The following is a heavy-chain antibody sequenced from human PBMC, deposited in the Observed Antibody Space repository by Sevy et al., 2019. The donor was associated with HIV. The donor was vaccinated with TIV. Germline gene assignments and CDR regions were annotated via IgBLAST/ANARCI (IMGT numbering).Heavy chain of an antibody. Sequence: GGSLRLSCAASGFTFSSYGMHWVRQAPGKGLEWVALIWYDGSNKYYADSVKGRFTISRDNSKNTLYLQMNRLRAGDTAVYYCSRPGGSSSAFDYWGQGTLVTVSS. J-gene: IGHJ4*02. CDR1: GFTFSSYG. CDR2: IWYDGSNK. V-gene: IGHV3-33*08. D-gene: IGHD6-6*01. CDR3: SRPGGSSSAFDY.